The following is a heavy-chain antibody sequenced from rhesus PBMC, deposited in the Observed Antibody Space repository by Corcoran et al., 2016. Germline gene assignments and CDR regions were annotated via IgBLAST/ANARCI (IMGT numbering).Heavy chain of an antibody. CDR1: GGSITSAYYF. Sequence: QVQLQESGPGVVKPSETLSLTCAVSGGSITSAYYFWSWSRQPPGKGLEWIGGIYSNGVSTNSNPSLKSRVTISKDTSKNLLSLKLTSVTAADTAVYYCARNGRGSSWSYYFDYWGQGVLVTVSS. J-gene: IGHJ4*01. CDR2: IYSNGVST. CDR3: ARNGRGSSWSYYFDY. D-gene: IGHD6-13*01. V-gene: IGHV4S12*01.